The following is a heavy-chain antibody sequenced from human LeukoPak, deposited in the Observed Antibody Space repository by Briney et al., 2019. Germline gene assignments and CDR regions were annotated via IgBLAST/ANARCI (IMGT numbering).Heavy chain of an antibody. D-gene: IGHD7-27*01. CDR1: GFTVSSNY. J-gene: IGHJ4*02. Sequence: GGSLRLSCAASGFTVSSNYMSWVRQAPGKGLEWVSVIYSGGSTYYADSVKGRFTISRDNSKNTLYLQMNSLRAEDTAVYYCARLKTGDLSRDYWGQGTLVTVSS. V-gene: IGHV3-53*01. CDR3: ARLKTGDLSRDY. CDR2: IYSGGST.